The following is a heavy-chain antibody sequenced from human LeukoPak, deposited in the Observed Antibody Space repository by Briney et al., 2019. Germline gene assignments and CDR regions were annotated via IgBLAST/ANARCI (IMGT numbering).Heavy chain of an antibody. CDR1: GYTFTNYY. CDR2: IVPDSGGA. J-gene: IGHJ4*02. D-gene: IGHD2-15*01. V-gene: IGHV1-2*02. CDR3: STEDKYCSGGNCGKY. Sequence: ASVKVSCKTSGYTFTNYYVHWARQAPGQGLEWMGYIVPDSGGADYDQRFQGRVTMTRDKSISTVYMELSSLRSDDTAVYYCSTEDKYCSGGNCGKYWGQGTLVTVSS.